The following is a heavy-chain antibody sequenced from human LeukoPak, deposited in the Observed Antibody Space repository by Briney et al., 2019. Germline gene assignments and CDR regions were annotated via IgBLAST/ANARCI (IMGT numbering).Heavy chain of an antibody. V-gene: IGHV3-30-3*01. CDR1: GFTFSSYA. CDR3: ARDTRNRYYFDY. J-gene: IGHJ4*02. Sequence: TGGSLRLSCAASGFTFSSYAMHWVRQAPGKGLEWVAVISYDGSNKYYADSVKGRFTISRDNSKNTLYLQMNSLRAEDTAVYYCARDTRNRYYFDYWGQGTLVTVSS. CDR2: ISYDGSNK.